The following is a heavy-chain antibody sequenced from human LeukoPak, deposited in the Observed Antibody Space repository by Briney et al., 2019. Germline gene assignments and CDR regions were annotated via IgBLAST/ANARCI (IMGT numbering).Heavy chain of an antibody. V-gene: IGHV3-11*04. J-gene: IGHJ3*02. CDR2: ISSSGSTI. CDR3: ARARDGYNSGAFDI. Sequence: KPGGSLRLSCAASGFTFSDYYMSWIRQAPGKWLEWVSYISSSGSTIYYADSVKGRFTISRDNAKNSLYLQMNSLRAEDTAVYYCARARDGYNSGAFDIWGQGTMVTVSS. CDR1: GFTFSDYY. D-gene: IGHD5-24*01.